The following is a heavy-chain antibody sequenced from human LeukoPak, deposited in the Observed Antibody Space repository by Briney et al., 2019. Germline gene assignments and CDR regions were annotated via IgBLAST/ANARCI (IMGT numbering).Heavy chain of an antibody. Sequence: GGSLRLSCAASGFTFSNYWMTWVRQAPGKGLEWVAHINQDGSEEHYMDSVKARFTISRGNAKNSLSLQMNSLRAEDTAVYYCVRDGGVSGYDLLDYWGQGTLVTVSS. CDR3: VRDGGVSGYDLLDY. D-gene: IGHD5-12*01. V-gene: IGHV3-7*01. CDR2: INQDGSEE. CDR1: GFTFSNYW. J-gene: IGHJ4*02.